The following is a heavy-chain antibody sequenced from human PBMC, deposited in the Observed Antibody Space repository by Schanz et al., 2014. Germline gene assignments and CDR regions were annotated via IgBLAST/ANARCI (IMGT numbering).Heavy chain of an antibody. V-gene: IGHV3-66*01. CDR3: AREDCSATSCYFRY. Sequence: EVQLVESGGDLVQPGGSQRLSCAASGFIVSSTYMTWVRQAPGKGLEWVSIIYSGVSTYYADSVKGRFTISRDNSKNTVYLQMNSLRGEDTAVYYCAREDCSATSCYFRYWGQGTLVTVSS. CDR2: IYSGVST. CDR1: GFIVSSTY. D-gene: IGHD2-21*01. J-gene: IGHJ4*02.